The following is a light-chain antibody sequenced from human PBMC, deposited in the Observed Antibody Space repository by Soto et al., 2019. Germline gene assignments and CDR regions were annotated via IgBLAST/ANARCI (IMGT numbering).Light chain of an antibody. J-gene: IGKJ4*01. CDR1: QGVSST. CDR2: AAS. V-gene: IGKV3D-15*01. Sequence: EIVMTQSPATLSVSPGERATLSCRASQGVSSTLAWFQQKPGQTPRLLVYAASTRAAGIPARFSGSGSGTEFTLTISSLQSEDVAVYYCQQYKQWPLTFGGGTKLDI. CDR3: QQYKQWPLT.